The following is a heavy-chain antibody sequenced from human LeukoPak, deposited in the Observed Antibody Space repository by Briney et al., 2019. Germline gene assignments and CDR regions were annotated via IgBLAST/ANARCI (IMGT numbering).Heavy chain of an antibody. J-gene: IGHJ6*03. CDR3: ARIGPGRDSSSWYRRVDYMDV. CDR1: GCTFSSDA. V-gene: IGHV3-23*01. D-gene: IGHD6-13*01. CDR2: IGGIGDNT. Sequence: PGGSLRLSCAASGCTFSSDAMSWVRQVPGKGLEWVSTIGGIGDNTHYADSVKGRFTISRDSSRNTLYLQMNSLRAEDTAVYYCARIGPGRDSSSWYRRVDYMDVWGKGTTVTVSS.